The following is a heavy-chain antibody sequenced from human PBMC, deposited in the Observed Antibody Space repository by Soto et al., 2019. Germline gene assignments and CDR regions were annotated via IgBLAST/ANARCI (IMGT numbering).Heavy chain of an antibody. J-gene: IGHJ4*02. CDR1: GFTFSSYA. CDR2: ISGSGGST. CDR3: AKGHPPYSSSWYQFDY. Sequence: GGSLRLSCAAYGFTFSSYAMSWVRQAPGKGLEWVSAISGSGGSTYYADSVKGRFTISRDNSKNTLYLQMNSLRAEDTAVYYCAKGHPPYSSSWYQFDYWGQGTLVTVSS. V-gene: IGHV3-23*01. D-gene: IGHD6-13*01.